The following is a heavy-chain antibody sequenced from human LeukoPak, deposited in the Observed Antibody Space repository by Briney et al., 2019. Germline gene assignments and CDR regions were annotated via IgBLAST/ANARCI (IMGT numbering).Heavy chain of an antibody. D-gene: IGHD3-10*01. V-gene: IGHV3-21*01. CDR2: ISSSSSYI. CDR1: GFTFSSYS. Sequence: GGSLRLSCAASGFTFSSYSMNWVRQAPGKGPEWVSSISSSSSYIHYADSVKGRFTISRDNAKNSLYLQMNSLRAEDTAVYYCARGRLMVRGVIIYWGQGTLVTVSS. CDR3: ARGRLMVRGVIIY. J-gene: IGHJ4*02.